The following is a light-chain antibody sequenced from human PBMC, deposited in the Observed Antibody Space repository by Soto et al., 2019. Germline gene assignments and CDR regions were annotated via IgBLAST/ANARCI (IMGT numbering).Light chain of an antibody. CDR1: QSIRTW. CDR3: RQYNDLWT. V-gene: IGKV1-5*01. J-gene: IGKJ1*01. CDR2: NAS. Sequence: DIQMTQSPSTLSASVGDRVTITCRASQSIRTWLAWYQQRPGRAPKLLMYNASSLESGVPSRFSGSGSETDFTLTITGLQPDDFATYYCRQYNDLWTFGQGTKVDIK.